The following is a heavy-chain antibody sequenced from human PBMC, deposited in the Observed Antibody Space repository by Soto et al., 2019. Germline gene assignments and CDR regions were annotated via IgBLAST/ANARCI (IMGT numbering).Heavy chain of an antibody. J-gene: IGHJ4*02. Sequence: QVQLVESGGGVVQSGGSLTLSCTVSGFFLSEYGMHWVRQAPGKGLEWVAATSYDGSSEYYSDSVKDRFTTSRDNSKNTVYLHMNRLRAEDKGLYYCARVGGLNQLLSGSDHWGQGTLVTVSS. V-gene: IGHV3-33*05. D-gene: IGHD1-26*01. CDR1: GFFLSEYG. CDR3: ARVGGLNQLLSGSDH. CDR2: TSYDGSSE.